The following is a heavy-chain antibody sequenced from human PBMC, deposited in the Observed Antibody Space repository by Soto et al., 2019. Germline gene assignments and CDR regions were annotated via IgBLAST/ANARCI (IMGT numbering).Heavy chain of an antibody. D-gene: IGHD1-7*01. CDR2: ISAKNGNT. V-gene: IGHV1-18*01. CDR3: ASNNCNYECLYCYLFV. J-gene: IGHJ6*01. Sequence: GASVKVAGKASDYTFTSYGISWVRQAPGQGLEWMGGISAKNGNTNNARKLKGRVTMTRATPTSTAYMELRSLRSYVKTGYYCASNNCNYECLYCYLFVWG. CDR1: DYTFTSYG.